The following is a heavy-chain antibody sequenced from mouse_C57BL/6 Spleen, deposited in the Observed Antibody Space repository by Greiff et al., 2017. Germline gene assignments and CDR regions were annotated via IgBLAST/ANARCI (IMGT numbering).Heavy chain of an antibody. CDR1: GYTFTSYW. Sequence: QVQLQQSGAELVKPGASVKLSCKASGYTFTSYWMHWVKQRPGQGLEWIGMIHPNSGSTNYNEKFKSKATLTVDKSSSTAYLQLSSLTSEDSAVYYCARFHFITTVVATDYWGQGTTLTVSS. CDR3: ARFHFITTVVATDY. J-gene: IGHJ2*01. V-gene: IGHV1-64*01. D-gene: IGHD1-1*01. CDR2: IHPNSGST.